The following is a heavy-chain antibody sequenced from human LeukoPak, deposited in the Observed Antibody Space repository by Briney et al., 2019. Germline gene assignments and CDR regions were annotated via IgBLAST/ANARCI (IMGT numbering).Heavy chain of an antibody. D-gene: IGHD6-13*01. J-gene: IGHJ2*01. Sequence: SETLSLTCTASGGSINNYYWSWIRQPPGKGLEWIGYIYYSGSTNYNPSLKSRVTISVDTSKNQFSLKLSSVTAADTAVYYCARGWGYFDLWGRGTLVTVSS. CDR3: ARGWGYFDL. CDR2: IYYSGST. V-gene: IGHV4-59*01. CDR1: GGSINNYY.